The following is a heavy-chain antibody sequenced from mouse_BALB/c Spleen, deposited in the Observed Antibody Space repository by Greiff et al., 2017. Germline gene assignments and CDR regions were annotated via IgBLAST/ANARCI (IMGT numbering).Heavy chain of an antibody. Sequence: VQLQQSGAELARPGASVKMSCKASGYTFTRYTMHWVKQRPGQGLEWIGYINPSSGYTNYNQKFKDKATLTADKSSSTAYMQLSSLTSEDSAVYYCASSYVDYYAMDYWGQGTSVTVSS. J-gene: IGHJ4*01. CDR3: ASSYVDYYAMDY. CDR1: GYTFTRYT. D-gene: IGHD1-1*01. V-gene: IGHV1-4*01. CDR2: INPSSGYT.